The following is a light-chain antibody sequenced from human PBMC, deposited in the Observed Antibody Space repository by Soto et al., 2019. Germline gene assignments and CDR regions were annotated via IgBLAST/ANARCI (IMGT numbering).Light chain of an antibody. CDR2: LEGSGSY. V-gene: IGLV4-60*02. CDR3: ETSASNTHV. CDR1: SGHSSYI. J-gene: IGLJ2*01. Sequence: QAVVTQSSSASASLGSSVKLTCTLSSGHSSYIIAWHQQQPGKAPRYLMKLEGSGSYNKGSRVPDRFSGSSSGAARYLTISNHQFEDEADYYCETSASNTHVFGGGTKLTVL.